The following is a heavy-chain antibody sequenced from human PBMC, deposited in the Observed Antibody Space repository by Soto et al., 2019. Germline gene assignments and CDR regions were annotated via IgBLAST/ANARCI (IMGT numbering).Heavy chain of an antibody. V-gene: IGHV3-11*05. CDR3: AADNARYSGYDYVDS. J-gene: IGHJ4*02. Sequence: QVQLVESGGGLVKPGGSLRLSCAASGFTFSDYYMSWIRQAPGKGLEWVSYISSSSSYTNYADSVKGRFTISRDNAKNSLYLQMNSLRAEDTALYYCAADNARYSGYDYVDSWGQGTLVTVSS. CDR1: GFTFSDYY. D-gene: IGHD5-12*01. CDR2: ISSSSSYT.